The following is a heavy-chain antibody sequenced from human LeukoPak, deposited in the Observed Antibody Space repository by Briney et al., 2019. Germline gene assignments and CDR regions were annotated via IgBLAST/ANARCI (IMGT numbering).Heavy chain of an antibody. J-gene: IGHJ4*02. V-gene: IGHV3-23*01. CDR3: AKDLLGPPKNYLDY. Sequence: GGSLRLSCAASGFTFSSYAMSWVRQAPGKGLEWVSAISGSGGSTYYADSVKGRFTISRDNSKNTLYLQMNSLRAEDTAVYYCAKDLLGPPKNYLDYWGQGTLVTVSS. CDR2: ISGSGGST. CDR1: GFTFSSYA.